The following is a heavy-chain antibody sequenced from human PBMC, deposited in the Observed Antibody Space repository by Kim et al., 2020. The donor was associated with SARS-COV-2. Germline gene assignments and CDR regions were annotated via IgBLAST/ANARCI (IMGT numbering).Heavy chain of an antibody. J-gene: IGHJ6*02. CDR1: GFTFSGSA. Sequence: GGSLRLSCAASGFTFSGSAMHWVRQASGKGLEWVGRIRSKANSYATAYAASVKGRFTISRDDSKNTAYLQMNSLKTEDTAVYYCTSPIPCSSTSYNYYYYGMDVWGQGTTVTVSS. V-gene: IGHV3-73*01. CDR2: IRSKANSYAT. CDR3: TSPIPCSSTSYNYYYYGMDV. D-gene: IGHD2-2*01.